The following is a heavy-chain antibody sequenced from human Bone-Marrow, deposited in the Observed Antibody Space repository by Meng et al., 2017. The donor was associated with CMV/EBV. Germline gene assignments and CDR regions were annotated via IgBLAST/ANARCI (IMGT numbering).Heavy chain of an antibody. J-gene: IGHJ4*02. CDR3: ASCRSDLSADY. CDR1: GFSFSSYW. D-gene: IGHD2-15*01. Sequence: GESLKISCAASGFSFSSYWMHWVRQAPGKGLEWVGFIRSKAYGGTTGYAASVKGRFTISRDDSKSIAYLQMNSLKTEDTAVYYCASCRSDLSADYWGQGTLVTVSS. V-gene: IGHV3-49*04. CDR2: IRSKAYGGTT.